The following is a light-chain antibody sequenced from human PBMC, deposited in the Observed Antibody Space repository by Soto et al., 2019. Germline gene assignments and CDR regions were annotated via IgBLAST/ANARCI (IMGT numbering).Light chain of an antibody. CDR3: QQYDSYPLT. J-gene: IGKJ4*01. CDR2: DAS. Sequence: DIQMTQAPSTLSASVGDRVTIICRASQSINRWLAWYQQTTGKAPKLLIHDASSLESGVPLRFSGTGAGTDFTLTVSSLQSDDFATYYCQQYDSYPLTFGGGTKVEIK. CDR1: QSINRW. V-gene: IGKV1-5*02.